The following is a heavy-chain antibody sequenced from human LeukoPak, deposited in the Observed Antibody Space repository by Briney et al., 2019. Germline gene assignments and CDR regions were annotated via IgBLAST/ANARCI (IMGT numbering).Heavy chain of an antibody. J-gene: IGHJ4*02. CDR2: ISGSGGST. V-gene: IGHV3-23*01. Sequence: GGSLRLSCAASGFTFSSYAMSWVRQASGKGLEWVSAISGSGGSTYYADSVKGRFTISRDNSKNTLYLQMNSLRAEDTAVYYCAESTGFWYDSSGPPRGWGQGTLVTVSS. D-gene: IGHD3-22*01. CDR1: GFTFSSYA. CDR3: AESTGFWYDSSGPPRG.